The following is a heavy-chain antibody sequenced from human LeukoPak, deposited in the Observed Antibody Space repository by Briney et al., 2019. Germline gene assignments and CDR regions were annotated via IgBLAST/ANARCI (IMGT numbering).Heavy chain of an antibody. Sequence: GGSLRLSCAASGFTFSSYAMSWVRQAPGKGLEWGSAISGSGGSTYYADSVKGRCTISRDNSKNTLYLQMNSLSAEDTAVYYCAQAGGSSPLYFDYWGQGTLVTVSS. CDR3: AQAGGSSPLYFDY. J-gene: IGHJ4*02. CDR2: ISGSGGST. CDR1: GFTFSSYA. V-gene: IGHV3-23*01. D-gene: IGHD1-26*01.